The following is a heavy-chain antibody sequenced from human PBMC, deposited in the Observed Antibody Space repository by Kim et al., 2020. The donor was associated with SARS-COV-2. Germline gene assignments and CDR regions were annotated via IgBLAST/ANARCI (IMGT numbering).Heavy chain of an antibody. Sequence: SETLSLTCAVYGGSFSGYYWSWIRQPPGKGLEWIGEINHSGSTNYNPSLKSRVTISVDTSKNQFSLKLSSVTAADTAVYYCARNDGGTGTPYWGQGTLVTVSS. CDR3: ARNDGGTGTPY. CDR1: GGSFSGYY. CDR2: INHSGST. D-gene: IGHD1-1*01. V-gene: IGHV4-34*01. J-gene: IGHJ4*02.